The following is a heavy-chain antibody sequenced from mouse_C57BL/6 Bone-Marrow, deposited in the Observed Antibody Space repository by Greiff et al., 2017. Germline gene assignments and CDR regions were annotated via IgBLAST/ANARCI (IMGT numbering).Heavy chain of an antibody. V-gene: IGHV3-6*01. J-gene: IGHJ1*03. D-gene: IGHD2-3*01. Sequence: VQLKESGPGLVKPSQSLSLTCSVTGYSITSGYYWNWIRQFPGNKLEWMGYISYDGSNNYNPSLKNRISITRDTSKNQFFLKLNSVTTEDTATYYCARVGDGYHFDVWGTGTTVTVSS. CDR1: GYSITSGYY. CDR2: ISYDGSN. CDR3: ARVGDGYHFDV.